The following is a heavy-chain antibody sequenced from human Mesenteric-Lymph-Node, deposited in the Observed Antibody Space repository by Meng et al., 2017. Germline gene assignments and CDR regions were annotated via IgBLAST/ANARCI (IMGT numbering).Heavy chain of an antibody. D-gene: IGHD1-26*01. CDR1: GDSFNSPDYY. CDR3: ARSPYSGSALPFFDY. Sequence: QVQLPASGPGLVDPSQTLSLTCTVSGDSFNSPDYYWSWIRQPPEKGLEWIGYIYYSGSTYYNPSLKSRVSISGDTSNKQFSLKLTSVTAADTAVYYCARSPYSGSALPFFDYWGQGSLVTVSS. CDR2: IYYSGST. J-gene: IGHJ4*02. V-gene: IGHV4-30-4*01.